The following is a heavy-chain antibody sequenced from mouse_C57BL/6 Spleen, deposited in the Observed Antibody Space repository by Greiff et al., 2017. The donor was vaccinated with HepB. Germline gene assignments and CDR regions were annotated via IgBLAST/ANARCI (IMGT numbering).Heavy chain of an antibody. V-gene: IGHV5-17*01. D-gene: IGHD1-1*01. J-gene: IGHJ3*01. CDR1: GFTFSDYG. CDR3: ASYYGSIAFAY. CDR2: ISSGSSTI. Sequence: EVKLMESGGGLVKPGGSLKLSCAASGFTFSDYGMHWVRQAPEKGLEWVAYISSGSSTIYYADTVKGRFTISRDNAKNTLFLQMTSLRSEDTAMYYCASYYGSIAFAYWGQGTLVTVSA.